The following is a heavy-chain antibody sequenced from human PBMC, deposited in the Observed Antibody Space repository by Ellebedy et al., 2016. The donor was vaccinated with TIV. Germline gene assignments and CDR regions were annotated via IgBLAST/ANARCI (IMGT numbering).Heavy chain of an antibody. CDR2: IVVGSGNT. V-gene: IGHV1-58*02. CDR3: AAGVGATYYYYYGMDV. J-gene: IGHJ6*02. D-gene: IGHD1-26*01. CDR1: GFTFTSSA. Sequence: ASVKVSCKASGFTFTSSAMQWVRQARGQRLEWIGWIVVGSGNTNYAQKFQERVTITRDMSTSTAYMELSSLRSEDTAVYYCAAGVGATYYYYYGMDVWGQGTTVTVSS.